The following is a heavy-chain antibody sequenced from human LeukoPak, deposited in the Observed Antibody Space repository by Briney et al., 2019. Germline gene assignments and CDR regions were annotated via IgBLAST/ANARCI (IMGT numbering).Heavy chain of an antibody. J-gene: IGHJ4*02. V-gene: IGHV3-48*01. CDR1: GFTFSTYN. CDR3: ARTITIFGVVTDFDY. Sequence: GGSLRLSCAASGFTFSTYNMNWVRQAPGKGQEWVSYISSSSSTIYYADSVKGRFTISRDNAKNSLYLQMKSLRAEDTAVYYCARTITIFGVVTDFDYWGQGTLVTVSS. D-gene: IGHD3-3*01. CDR2: ISSSSSTI.